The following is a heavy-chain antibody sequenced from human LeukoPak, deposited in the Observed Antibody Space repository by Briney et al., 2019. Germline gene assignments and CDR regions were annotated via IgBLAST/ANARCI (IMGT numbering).Heavy chain of an antibody. CDR1: GVTFSSYE. J-gene: IGHJ4*02. V-gene: IGHV3-48*03. CDR3: ARVPGSSGWNYYFDY. D-gene: IGHD6-19*01. CDR2: ISSSDNAV. Sequence: GGSLRLSCAASGVTFSSYEMNWVRQAPGKGLEWVSYISSSDNAVHYADSVKGRFPISRDNTKNSLYLQMNSLRAEDTAVYYCARVPGSSGWNYYFDYWGQGTLVTVSS.